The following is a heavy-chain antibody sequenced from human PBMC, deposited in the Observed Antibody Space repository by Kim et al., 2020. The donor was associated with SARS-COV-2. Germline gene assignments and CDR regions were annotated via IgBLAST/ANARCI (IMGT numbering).Heavy chain of an antibody. V-gene: IGHV3-15*01. D-gene: IGHD3-10*01. CDR2: GRTT. J-gene: IGHJ4*02. Sequence: GRTTDVAAPVKGRLPISRDDSKNTLYLQMNSRKTEDTAVYYCTTELPLDYWGQGTLVTVSS. CDR3: TTELPLDY.